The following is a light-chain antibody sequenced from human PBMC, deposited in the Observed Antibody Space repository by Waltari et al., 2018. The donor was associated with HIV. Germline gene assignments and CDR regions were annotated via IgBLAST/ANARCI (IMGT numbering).Light chain of an antibody. V-gene: IGKV2D-29*01. CDR1: ETLLHSDGKTY. CDR3: MQNAPVPRT. CDR2: DVS. J-gene: IGKJ4*01. Sequence: EIVLTQTPTSFSGTPGQAASIPRKSSETLLHSDGKTYFYWYMQKTGQPPQLLMYDVSNQFAGVPDSFSVSEEETDFTLIMSRVEADYVGVFYGMQNAPVPRTFGGGTKVEIK.